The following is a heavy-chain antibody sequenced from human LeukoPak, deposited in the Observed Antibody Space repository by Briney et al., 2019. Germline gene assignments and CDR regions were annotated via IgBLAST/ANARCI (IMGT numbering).Heavy chain of an antibody. Sequence: GGSLRLSCAASGFTFSSYAMSWVRQAPGKGLEWVSAISGSGGHTYYPDSVKGRFTISRDNSKNTLFLRMNSLRVEDTAIYYCAKDKDDSTGYYEYWGQGTLVTVSS. CDR1: GFTFSSYA. CDR3: AKDKDDSTGYYEY. J-gene: IGHJ4*02. CDR2: ISGSGGHT. D-gene: IGHD3-22*01. V-gene: IGHV3-23*01.